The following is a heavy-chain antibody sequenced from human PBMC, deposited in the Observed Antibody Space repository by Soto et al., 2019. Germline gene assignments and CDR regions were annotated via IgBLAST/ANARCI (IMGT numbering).Heavy chain of an antibody. CDR2: ISAYNGNT. D-gene: IGHD3-3*01. CDR3: ARVNYDFWSGYYTSHYYYGMDV. J-gene: IGHJ6*02. Sequence: QVQLVQSGAEVKKPGASVKVSCKASGYTFTSYGISWVRQAPGQGLEWMGWISAYNGNTNYAQKLQGRVTMTTDTSTSPAYMELRSLRSDDTAVYYCARVNYDFWSGYYTSHYYYGMDVWGQGTTVTASS. V-gene: IGHV1-18*01. CDR1: GYTFTSYG.